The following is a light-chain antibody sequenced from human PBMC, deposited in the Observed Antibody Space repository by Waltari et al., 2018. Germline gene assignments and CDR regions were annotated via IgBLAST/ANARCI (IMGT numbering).Light chain of an antibody. V-gene: IGLV2-23*02. J-gene: IGLJ3*02. Sequence: QSALTQTASVSGSPGQAITISCSGTSSDIGKYNLVSWYQQHPGKAPTLIIYDVNKRPSGVSNRFSGSKSGNTAFLTISGLQTADEADYYCCSYVGSAISVFGGGTKLT. CDR2: DVN. CDR3: CSYVGSAISV. CDR1: SSDIGKYNL.